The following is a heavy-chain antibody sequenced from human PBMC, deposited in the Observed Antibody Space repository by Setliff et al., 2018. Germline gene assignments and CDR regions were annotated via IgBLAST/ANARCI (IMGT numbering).Heavy chain of an antibody. CDR1: GYTFTSYA. V-gene: IGHV1-3*01. J-gene: IGHJ6*02. Sequence: GASVKVSCKASGYTFTSYAMHWLRQAPGQRLEWMGWINAGNGNTKYSQKFQGRVTITRDTSASTAYMELSSLRSEDTAVYYCARDTWFGELFSPRYYYYYGMDVWGQGTTVTVSS. D-gene: IGHD3-10*01. CDR2: INAGNGNT. CDR3: ARDTWFGELFSPRYYYYYGMDV.